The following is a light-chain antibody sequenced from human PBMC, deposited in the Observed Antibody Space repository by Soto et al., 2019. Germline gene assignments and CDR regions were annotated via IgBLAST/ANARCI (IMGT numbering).Light chain of an antibody. Sequence: QSALTQPASVSGSPGQSITISCTGTSSDVGCYNYVSWYQQYPGKAAKLGIYEVSHRPSGVSNRFSVSKSGNTASLTVSGLQAEDEADYYCSSYTPSSTVLFGGGTQLTVL. J-gene: IGLJ2*01. CDR3: SSYTPSSTVL. V-gene: IGLV2-14*01. CDR2: EVS. CDR1: SSDVGCYNY.